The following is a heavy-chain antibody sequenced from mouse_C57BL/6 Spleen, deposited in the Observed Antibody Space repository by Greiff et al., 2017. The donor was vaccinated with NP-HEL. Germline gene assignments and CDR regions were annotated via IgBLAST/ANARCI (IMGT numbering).Heavy chain of an antibody. V-gene: IGHV1-15*01. CDR2: IDPETGGT. CDR3: TRRYYGSSYWYFDV. D-gene: IGHD1-1*01. J-gene: IGHJ1*03. Sequence: VQLQQSGAELVRPGASVTLSCKASGYTFTDYEMHWVKQTPVHGLEWIGAIDPETGGTAYNQKFKGKAILTADKSSSTAYMELRSLTSEDSAVYYCTRRYYGSSYWYFDVWGTRTTVTVSS. CDR1: GYTFTDYE.